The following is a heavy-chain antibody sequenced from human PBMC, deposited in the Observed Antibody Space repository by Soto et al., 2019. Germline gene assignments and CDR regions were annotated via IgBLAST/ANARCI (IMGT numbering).Heavy chain of an antibody. CDR3: ARDSAEDLSCYYGMDV. V-gene: IGHV4-59*01. Sequence: SETLSLTCTVSGGSISSYYWSWIRQPPGKGLEWIGYIYHSGSTNYNPSLKSRVTISVDTSKNQFSLKLSSVTAADTAVYYCARDSAEDLSCYYGMDVWGQGTTVTVSS. D-gene: IGHD3-10*01. CDR2: IYHSGST. J-gene: IGHJ6*02. CDR1: GGSISSYY.